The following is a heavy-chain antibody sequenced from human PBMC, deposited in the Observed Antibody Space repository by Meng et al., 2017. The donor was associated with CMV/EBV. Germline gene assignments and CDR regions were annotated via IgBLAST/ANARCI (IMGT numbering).Heavy chain of an antibody. D-gene: IGHD3-10*01. CDR2: INPSGGST. J-gene: IGHJ5*02. CDR1: GYTFTSYY. CDR3: ARALGVRGVPNWFDP. V-gene: IGHV1-46*01. Sequence: SGYTFTSYYMHWVRQAPGQGLEWMGIINPSGGSTSYTQKFQGRVTMTRDTSTSTVYMELSSLRSEDTAVYYCARALGVRGVPNWFDPWGQGTLVTVSS.